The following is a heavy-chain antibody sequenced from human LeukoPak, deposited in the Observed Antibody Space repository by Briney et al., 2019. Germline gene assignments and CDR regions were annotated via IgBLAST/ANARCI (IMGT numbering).Heavy chain of an antibody. J-gene: IGHJ4*02. CDR1: GFTFSSYG. CDR2: ISGSGIST. V-gene: IGHV3-23*01. Sequence: GGSLRLSCAASGFTFSSYGMSWVRQAPGKGLEWVSAISGSGISTYYADSVKGRFTISRDNAKNSLYLQMNSLRAEDTALYYCARDQYSRSWYFVSPGGYWGQGTLVTVSS. D-gene: IGHD6-13*01. CDR3: ARDQYSRSWYFVSPGGY.